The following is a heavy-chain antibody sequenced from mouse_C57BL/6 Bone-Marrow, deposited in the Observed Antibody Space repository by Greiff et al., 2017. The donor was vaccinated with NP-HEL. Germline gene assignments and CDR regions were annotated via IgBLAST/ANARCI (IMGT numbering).Heavy chain of an antibody. CDR1: GYTFTSYG. CDR3: ARGTLAY. V-gene: IGHV1-81*01. J-gene: IGHJ3*01. Sequence: VKLQESGAELARPGASVKLSCKASGYTFTSYGISWVKQRTGQGLEWIGEIYPRSGNTYYNEKFKGKATLTADKSSSTAYMELRSLTSEDSAVYFCARGTLAYWGQGTLVTVSA. CDR2: IYPRSGNT. D-gene: IGHD2-14*01.